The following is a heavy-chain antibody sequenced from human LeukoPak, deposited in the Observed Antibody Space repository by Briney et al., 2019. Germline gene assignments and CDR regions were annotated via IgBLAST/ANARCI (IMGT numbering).Heavy chain of an antibody. CDR2: TYYRSKWYN. Sequence: SQTLSLTCAISGDSVSSNSAAWNWIRQSPSRGLEWLGRTYYRSKWYNDYAVSVKSRITINPDTSKNQFSLKLSSVTAADTAVYYCARRRMSLWVGATGIDYWGQGTLVTVSS. CDR1: GDSVSSNSAA. D-gene: IGHD1-26*01. J-gene: IGHJ4*02. CDR3: ARRRMSLWVGATGIDY. V-gene: IGHV6-1*01.